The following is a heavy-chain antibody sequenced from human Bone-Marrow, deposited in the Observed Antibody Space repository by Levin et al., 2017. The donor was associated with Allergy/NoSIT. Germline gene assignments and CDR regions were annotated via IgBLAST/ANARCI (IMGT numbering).Heavy chain of an antibody. D-gene: IGHD2-21*01. V-gene: IGHV1-46*01. J-gene: IGHJ6*02. Sequence: EASVKVSCKASGYTFTNDYMHWVRQAPGQGREWMGVIKLSGGSTTYAQKFQGRLTMIRETSTSTVYMELYSLRSEDTAVYYCAREGSTYSGMDVWGQGTTVSVSS. CDR2: IKLSGGST. CDR3: AREGSTYSGMDV. CDR1: GYTFTNDY.